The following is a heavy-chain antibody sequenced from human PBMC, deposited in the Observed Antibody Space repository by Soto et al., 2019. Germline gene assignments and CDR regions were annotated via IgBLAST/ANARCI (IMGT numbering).Heavy chain of an antibody. CDR3: ARDHSIAAAGSYGMDV. CDR2: TYYRSKWYN. D-gene: IGHD6-13*01. CDR1: GDSVSSNSAA. Sequence: SETLSLTCAISGDSVSSNSAAWNWIRQSPSRGLEWLGRTYYRSKWYNDYAVSVKSRITINPDTSKNQFSLQLNSVTPEDTAVYYCARDHSIAAAGSYGMDVWGQGTTVTVSS. J-gene: IGHJ6*02. V-gene: IGHV6-1*01.